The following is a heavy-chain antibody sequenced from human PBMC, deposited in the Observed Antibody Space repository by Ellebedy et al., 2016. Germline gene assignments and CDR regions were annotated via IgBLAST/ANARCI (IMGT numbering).Heavy chain of an antibody. CDR2: ISGSGGST. CDR1: GFTFSSYA. CDR3: AKCDDAFDI. V-gene: IGHV3-23*01. Sequence: GESLKISXAASGFTFSSYAMSWVRQAPGKGLEWVSAISGSGGSTYYADSVKGRFTISRDNSKNTLYLQMNSLRAEDTAVYYCAKCDDAFDIWGQGTMVTVSS. J-gene: IGHJ3*02.